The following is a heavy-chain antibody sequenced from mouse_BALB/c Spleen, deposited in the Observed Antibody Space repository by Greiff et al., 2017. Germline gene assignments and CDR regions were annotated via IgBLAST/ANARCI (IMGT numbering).Heavy chain of an antibody. D-gene: IGHD2-3*01. J-gene: IGHJ4*01. Sequence: EVQLQQSGAELVKPGASVKLSCTASGFNIKDTYMHWVKQRPEQGLEWIGRIDPANGNTKYDPKFQGKATITADTSSNKAYLQLSSLTSEDTAVYYCARDGYYPYAMDYWGQGTSVTVSS. CDR1: GFNIKDTY. CDR3: ARDGYYPYAMDY. CDR2: IDPANGNT. V-gene: IGHV14-3*02.